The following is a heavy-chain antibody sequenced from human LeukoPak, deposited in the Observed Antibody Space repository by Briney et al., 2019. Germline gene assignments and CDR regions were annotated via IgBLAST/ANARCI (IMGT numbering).Heavy chain of an antibody. Sequence: PSETLSLTCTVSGGSISSYYWSWIRQPPGKGLEWIGYIYYSGSTNYNPSLKSRVTISVDTSKNQFSLKLSSVTAADTAVYYCARQNSYGSGSYYPYYYYYMDVWGKGTTVTISS. CDR2: IYYSGST. V-gene: IGHV4-59*08. D-gene: IGHD3-10*01. CDR3: ARQNSYGSGSYYPYYYYYMDV. CDR1: GGSISSYY. J-gene: IGHJ6*03.